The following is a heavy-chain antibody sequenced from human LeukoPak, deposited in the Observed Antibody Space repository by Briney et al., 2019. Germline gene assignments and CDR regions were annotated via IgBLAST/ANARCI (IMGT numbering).Heavy chain of an antibody. D-gene: IGHD6-13*01. CDR1: GGSFSGYY. Sequence: PSETLSLTCAVYGGSFSGYYWSWIRQPTGKGLEWIGEINHSGSTNYNPSLKSRVTISVDTSKNQFSLKLSSVTAADTAVYYCARALIWYSSSWYFDYWVQGTLVTVSS. J-gene: IGHJ4*02. CDR2: INHSGST. CDR3: ARALIWYSSSWYFDY. V-gene: IGHV4-34*01.